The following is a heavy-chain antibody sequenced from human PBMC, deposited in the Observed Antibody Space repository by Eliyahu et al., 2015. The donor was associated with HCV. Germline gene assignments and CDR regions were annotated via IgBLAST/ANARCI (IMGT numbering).Heavy chain of an antibody. D-gene: IGHD3-10*01. CDR2: GNDK. V-gene: IGHV3-30-3*02. J-gene: IGHJ6*02. Sequence: GNDKYYADSVKGRFTLSRDNSKNTLSLQMNSLRVEDSAVYHCAKVQMVARGSGSYRGYEYTAMDAWGQGTTVTVS. CDR3: AKVQMVARGSGSYRGYEYTAMDA.